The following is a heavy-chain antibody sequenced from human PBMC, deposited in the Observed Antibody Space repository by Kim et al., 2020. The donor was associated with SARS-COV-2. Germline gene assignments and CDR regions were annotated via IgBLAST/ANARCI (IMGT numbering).Heavy chain of an antibody. Sequence: ERVAVIANEGSKENYIASMKSGLTISRGSSRNTLYLQMNSLRVEDTAVYYCARAIGVFWLTKSFTSLSSWGQGSLVAVS. J-gene: IGHJ5*02. V-gene: IGHV3-30*10. D-gene: IGHD3-16*01. CDR2: IANEGSKE. CDR3: ARAIGVFWLTKSFTSLSS.